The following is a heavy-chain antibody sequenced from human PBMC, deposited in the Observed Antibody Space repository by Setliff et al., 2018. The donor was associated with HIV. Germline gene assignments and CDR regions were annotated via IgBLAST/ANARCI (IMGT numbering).Heavy chain of an antibody. Sequence: SVKVSCKASGYTFTGYYLHWVRQAPGQGLEWMGWIDPIFGTTHYAQKFQGRVTVTADESTSTAYMQLSSLRSDDTAVYYCARGRNYDSSGYGDYYYYMDVWGKGTTVTVSS. J-gene: IGHJ6*03. CDR1: GYTFTGYY. V-gene: IGHV1-69*13. CDR3: ARGRNYDSSGYGDYYYYMDV. D-gene: IGHD3-22*01. CDR2: IDPIFGTT.